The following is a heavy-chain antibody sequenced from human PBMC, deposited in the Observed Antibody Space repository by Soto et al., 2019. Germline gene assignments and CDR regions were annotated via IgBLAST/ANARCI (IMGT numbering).Heavy chain of an antibody. CDR3: ARSLFMVAPDSEPFDY. J-gene: IGHJ4*02. V-gene: IGHV3-23*01. CDR1: GFPVSSYA. Sequence: GGALRRSCAASGFPVSSYAMSGVRQTPEGGLEWVAAISGGGNDRYYADFVQGRFTFSRDNSRNILYLHMNSLRADDTAMYFCARSLFMVAPDSEPFDYWGQGTLVTVSS. D-gene: IGHD3-22*01. CDR2: ISGGGNDR.